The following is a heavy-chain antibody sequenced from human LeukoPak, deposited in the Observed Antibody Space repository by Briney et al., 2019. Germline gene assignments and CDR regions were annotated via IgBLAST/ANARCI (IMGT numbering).Heavy chain of an antibody. V-gene: IGHV3-30*04. J-gene: IGHJ4*02. CDR2: VSYDGNDK. CDR1: GFTFSSYA. D-gene: IGHD6-13*01. CDR3: VKDFRSSWLGIDH. Sequence: GGSLRLSCAASGFTFSSYAMHWVRQAPGKGLEWVAIVSYDGNDKYYADSVKGRFTISRDNSKNSLFLQMNNLRTEDTALYYCVKDFRSSWLGIDHWGQGTLVTVSS.